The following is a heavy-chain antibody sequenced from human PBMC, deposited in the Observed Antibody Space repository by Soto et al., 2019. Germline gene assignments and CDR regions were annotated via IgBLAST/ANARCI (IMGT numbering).Heavy chain of an antibody. V-gene: IGHV1-18*01. D-gene: IGHD3-3*01. Sequence: ASVKVSCQASGYGFTSYGISWVRQAPGQGLEWMGWISAYNGNTNYAQKLQGRVTMTTDTSTSTAYMELRSLRSDDTAVYYCARSRITIFGVVITYFDYWGQGTLVTVSS. CDR3: ARSRITIFGVVITYFDY. CDR2: ISAYNGNT. J-gene: IGHJ4*02. CDR1: GYGFTSYG.